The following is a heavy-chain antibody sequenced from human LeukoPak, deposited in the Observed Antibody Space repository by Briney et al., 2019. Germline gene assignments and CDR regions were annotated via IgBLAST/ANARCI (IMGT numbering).Heavy chain of an antibody. CDR1: GFTFGDYS. Sequence: PGRSLRLSCTASGFTFGDYSLSWVRQGPGKGLEWVSAIKGRFTISRDSSKNTLYLQMNSLRAEDTAVYYCAKYSSGWQDYWGQGTLVTVSS. CDR3: AKYSSGWQDY. D-gene: IGHD6-19*01. V-gene: IGHV3-23*01. J-gene: IGHJ4*02. CDR2: I.